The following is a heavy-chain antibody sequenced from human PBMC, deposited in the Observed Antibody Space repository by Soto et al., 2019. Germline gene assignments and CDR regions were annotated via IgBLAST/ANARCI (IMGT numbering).Heavy chain of an antibody. CDR2: IIPIFGTA. J-gene: IGHJ6*02. CDR1: GGTFSSYA. CDR3: ARGPYGSGSYYYYYGMDV. Sequence: ASVKVSCKASGGTFSSYAISWVRQAPGQGLEWMGGIIPIFGTANYAQKFQGRVTITADESTSTAYMELSSLRSEDTAVYYCARGPYGSGSYYYYYGMDVWGQGTTVTVSS. V-gene: IGHV1-69*13. D-gene: IGHD3-10*01.